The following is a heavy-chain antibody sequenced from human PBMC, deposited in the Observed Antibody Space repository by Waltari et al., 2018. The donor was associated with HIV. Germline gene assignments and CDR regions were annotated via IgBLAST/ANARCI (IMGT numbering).Heavy chain of an antibody. V-gene: IGHV1-69*06. CDR2: IIPLVGTT. J-gene: IGHJ6*02. CDR3: ARGELTVGVDLWDEGSHYYYAMDV. CDR1: GGAFSTSV. D-gene: IGHD3-3*01. Sequence: QVQLVQSGAEVKKPGSSVKVSCKISGGAFSTSVISWVRQAPGQGLEWMGGIIPLVGTTDYAQRFQGRLTISADKSTSTAYMDLSSLRSEDTAVYYCARGELTVGVDLWDEGSHYYYAMDVWGQGTTV.